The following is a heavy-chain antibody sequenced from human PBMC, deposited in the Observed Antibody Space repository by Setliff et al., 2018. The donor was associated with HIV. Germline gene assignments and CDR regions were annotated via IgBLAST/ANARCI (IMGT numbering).Heavy chain of an antibody. Sequence: PGGSLRLSCAASGFAFSGHQMSWVRQAPGKGLEWVGRIKSKSDGGAVHYAAPVKGRFTISRDDSKNTLYLQMNSLKTEDTAVYYCTTGTRLVDWGQGALVTVSS. CDR2: IKSKSDGGAV. J-gene: IGHJ4*02. D-gene: IGHD2-21*01. V-gene: IGHV3-15*06. CDR3: TTGTRLVD. CDR1: GFAFSGHQ.